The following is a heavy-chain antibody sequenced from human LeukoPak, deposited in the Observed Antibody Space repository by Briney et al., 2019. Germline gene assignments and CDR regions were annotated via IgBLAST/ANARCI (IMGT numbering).Heavy chain of an antibody. D-gene: IGHD3-3*01. CDR2: IKQDGSEK. Sequence: GGSLRLSCAASGFTFSSYWMSWVRQAPGKGLEWVANIKQDGSEKYYVDSVKGRFTISRDSAKNSLYLQMNSLRAEDTAVYYCAREYYDFWSGYYNYYYGMDVWGQGTTVTVSS. CDR1: GFTFSSYW. J-gene: IGHJ6*02. CDR3: AREYYDFWSGYYNYYYGMDV. V-gene: IGHV3-7*01.